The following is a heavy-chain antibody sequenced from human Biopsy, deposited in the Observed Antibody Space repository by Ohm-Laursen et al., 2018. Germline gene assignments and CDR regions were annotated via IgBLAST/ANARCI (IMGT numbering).Heavy chain of an antibody. J-gene: IGHJ4*02. D-gene: IGHD1-26*01. Sequence: ASVKVSCKPSGYTFTSHDINWVRQATGQGLEWMGWMSPNTGNTVYAQRFQDRVTMTSDTSTGTAYMELTSPTSDDTAVYFCARWETTLGRSLDSWGQGTLVAVSS. CDR2: MSPNTGNT. V-gene: IGHV1-8*01. CDR1: GYTFTSHD. CDR3: ARWETTLGRSLDS.